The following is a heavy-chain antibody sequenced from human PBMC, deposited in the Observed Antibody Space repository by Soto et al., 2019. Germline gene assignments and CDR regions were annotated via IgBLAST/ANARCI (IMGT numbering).Heavy chain of an antibody. Sequence: SVKVSFKDSGYTFIGYHMHWVRQAPGQGLEWMGWINVYNGETNIAQKFQGRVAMTRDTSITTAYVELSRLRFDDTAVYFCAREGATRRPSRPAIGWLESWGQGTLVTVSS. V-gene: IGHV1-2*02. D-gene: IGHD2-2*02. CDR3: AREGATRRPSRPAIGWLES. CDR2: INVYNGET. CDR1: GYTFIGYH. J-gene: IGHJ5*01.